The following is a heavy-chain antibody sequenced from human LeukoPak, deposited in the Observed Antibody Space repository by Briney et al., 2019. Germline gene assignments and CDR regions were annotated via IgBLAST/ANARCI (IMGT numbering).Heavy chain of an antibody. CDR3: ARGKDGYNFDY. CDR2: IYYSGST. Sequence: SETLSLTCTVSGGSISSYYWSWIRQPAGKGLEWIGSIYYSGSTNYNPSLKSRATTSVDTSKNQFSLKLSSVTAADTAVYYCARGKDGYNFDYWGQGTLVTVSS. CDR1: GGSISSYY. D-gene: IGHD5-24*01. J-gene: IGHJ4*02. V-gene: IGHV4-59*01.